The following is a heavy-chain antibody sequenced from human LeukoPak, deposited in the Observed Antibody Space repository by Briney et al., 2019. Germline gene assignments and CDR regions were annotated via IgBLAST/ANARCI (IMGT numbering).Heavy chain of an antibody. D-gene: IGHD3-16*01. Sequence: GESLKISCKGSGYSFSDYWIGWVRQMPGKGLEWMGRIDPTDSYTNYSPSFQGHVTISADKSISTAYLQWSSLKASDTAMYYCARNEDLGSPNLDYWGQGTLVTVSS. V-gene: IGHV5-10-1*01. CDR1: GYSFSDYW. CDR3: ARNEDLGSPNLDY. J-gene: IGHJ4*02. CDR2: IDPTDSYT.